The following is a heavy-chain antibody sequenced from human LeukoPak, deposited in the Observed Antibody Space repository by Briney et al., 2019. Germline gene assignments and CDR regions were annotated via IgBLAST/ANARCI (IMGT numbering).Heavy chain of an antibody. CDR1: GYTFTSYY. CDR2: INPSGGST. J-gene: IGHJ6*02. D-gene: IGHD2-2*01. CDR3: ARDSHRLYCSSTSCYEVVEDYYYGMDV. Sequence: ASVKVSCKASGYTFTSYYMHWVRQAPGQGLEWMGIINPSGGSTSYAQKSQGRVTMTRDTSTSTVYMELSSLRSEDTAVYYCARDSHRLYCSSTSCYEVVEDYYYGMDVWGQGTTVTVSS. V-gene: IGHV1-46*01.